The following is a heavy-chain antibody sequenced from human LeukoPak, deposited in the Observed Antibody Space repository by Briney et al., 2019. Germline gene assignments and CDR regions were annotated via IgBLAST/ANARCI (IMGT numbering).Heavy chain of an antibody. J-gene: IGHJ3*02. D-gene: IGHD3-3*02. CDR3: ARVLDTNDAFDI. V-gene: IGHV4-61*02. CDR1: GGSISSGSYY. CDR2: IYTSGST. Sequence: SETLSLTCTVSGGSISSGSYYWSWIRQPAGKGLEWIGRIYTSGSTNYNPSLKRRVTISVDTSKNQFSLKLSSVTAADTAVYYCARVLDTNDAFDIWGQGTMVTVSS.